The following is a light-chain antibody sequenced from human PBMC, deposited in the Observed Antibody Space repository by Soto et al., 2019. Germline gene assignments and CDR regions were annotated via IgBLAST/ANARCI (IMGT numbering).Light chain of an antibody. Sequence: DIQMTQSPSTLSASVGDRVTITCRASQSISSWLAWYQQKPGKAPKLLIYDASSLESGVPSRFSGSGSGTDFTLTISSLQFEDFATYYCQQSYSTPWTFGQGTKVDIK. CDR2: DAS. CDR1: QSISSW. J-gene: IGKJ1*01. V-gene: IGKV1-5*01. CDR3: QQSYSTPWT.